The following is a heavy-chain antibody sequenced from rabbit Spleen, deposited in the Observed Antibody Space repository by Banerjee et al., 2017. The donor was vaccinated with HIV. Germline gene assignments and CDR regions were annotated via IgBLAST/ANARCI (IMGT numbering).Heavy chain of an antibody. CDR3: ARDLPDVIGWNFNL. V-gene: IGHV1S45*01. J-gene: IGHJ4*01. CDR1: GFSFSSSYW. Sequence: QEQLVESGGGLVQPEGSLTLTCTASGFSFSSSYWICWVRQAPGKGLEWIACIWTGSSGNTYYASWAKGRFTISKTSSTTVTLQMTSLTAADTATYFCARDLPDVIGWNFNLWGPGTLVTVS. CDR2: IWTGSSGNT. D-gene: IGHD1-1*01.